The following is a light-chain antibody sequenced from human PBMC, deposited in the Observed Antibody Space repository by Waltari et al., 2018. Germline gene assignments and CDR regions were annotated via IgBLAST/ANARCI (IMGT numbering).Light chain of an antibody. CDR1: SGPSSYA. CDR2: VNSDGSH. Sequence: QLVVTQSPSASASLGASVKLTCTLSSGPSSYAVPRHHPQPEKGPRYLLLVNSDGSHTKGAGIPDRFSGSSSGAERYLTISSLQSEDEADYYCQTWGTGIRVFGGGTKLTVL. CDR3: QTWGTGIRV. J-gene: IGLJ3*02. V-gene: IGLV4-69*01.